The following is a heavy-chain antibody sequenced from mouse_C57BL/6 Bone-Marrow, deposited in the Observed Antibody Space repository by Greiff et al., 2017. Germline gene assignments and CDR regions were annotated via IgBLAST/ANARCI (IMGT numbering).Heavy chain of an antibody. CDR3: ARGLLRSFDV. Sequence: QVQLKQSGAELARPGASVKLSCKASGYTFTSYGISWVKQRTGQGLEWIGEIYPRSGNTYYNEKFKGKATLTADKSSSTAYMELRSLTSEDSAVYFCARGLLRSFDVWGTGTTVTVSS. V-gene: IGHV1-81*01. CDR2: IYPRSGNT. J-gene: IGHJ1*03. D-gene: IGHD2-3*01. CDR1: GYTFTSYG.